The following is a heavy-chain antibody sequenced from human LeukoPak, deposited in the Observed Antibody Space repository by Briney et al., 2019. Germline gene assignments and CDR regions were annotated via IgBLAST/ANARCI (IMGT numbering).Heavy chain of an antibody. CDR3: ARSSLTMVAGERSRGGPGYFDY. CDR1: GGSINSYY. J-gene: IGHJ4*02. CDR2: IYYSGTT. Sequence: SETLSLTCTVSGGSINSYYWNWMRQSPGRGLEWIGFIYYSGTTNYTPSLRSRVTISLDTPKNQFSLKLTSMTAADTAVYFCARSSLTMVAGERSRGGPGYFDYWAREPWSPSPQ. D-gene: IGHD3-10*01. V-gene: IGHV4-59*01.